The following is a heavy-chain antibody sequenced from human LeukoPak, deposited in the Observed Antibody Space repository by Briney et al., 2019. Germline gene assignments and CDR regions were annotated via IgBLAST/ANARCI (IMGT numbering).Heavy chain of an antibody. V-gene: IGHV1-46*01. D-gene: IGHD4-17*01. CDR3: ARTSTVTIPFDY. CDR1: GYTFTSYD. J-gene: IGHJ4*02. CDR2: INPDGGNT. Sequence: ASVKVSCKASGYTFTSYDINWVRQAPGQVLEWMGLINPDGGNTNYAQNFQGRVTLTRDTSTSTVHMELSSLRSEDTAVYYCARTSTVTIPFDYWGQGTLVTVSS.